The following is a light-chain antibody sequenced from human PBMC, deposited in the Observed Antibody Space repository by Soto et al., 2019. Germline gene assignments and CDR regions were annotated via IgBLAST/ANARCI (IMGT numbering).Light chain of an antibody. J-gene: IGLJ2*01. V-gene: IGLV2-14*01. Sequence: QPVLTQPASVSGSPGQSITISCTGTSSDVGNYNYVSWYQQQPGKAPKLMIYEVINRPSGVSNRFSGSKSGNTASLTISGLQAEDEAYYYCSSYTTSTTQVVFGGGTKVTVL. CDR2: EVI. CDR3: SSYTTSTTQVV. CDR1: SSDVGNYNY.